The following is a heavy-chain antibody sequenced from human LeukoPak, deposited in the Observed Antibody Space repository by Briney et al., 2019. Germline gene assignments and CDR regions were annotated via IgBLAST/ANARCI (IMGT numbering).Heavy chain of an antibody. V-gene: IGHV3-66*02. CDR2: IYSGGST. Sequence: PGGSLRLSCAASGFTVSSNYMSWVRQAPGKGLEWVSIIYSGGSTYYADSVKGRFTISRDNSKNTLYLQMNSLRAEDTAVYYCARGSYYYDSSGTVNYFDYWGQGTLVTVSS. CDR1: GFTVSSNY. D-gene: IGHD3-22*01. CDR3: ARGSYYYDSSGTVNYFDY. J-gene: IGHJ4*02.